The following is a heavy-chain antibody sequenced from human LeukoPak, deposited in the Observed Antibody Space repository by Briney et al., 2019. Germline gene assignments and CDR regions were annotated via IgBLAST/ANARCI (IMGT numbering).Heavy chain of an antibody. D-gene: IGHD3-10*01. CDR3: AKDDAWLRFGE. Sequence: GGSLRLSCAASGFTFSTYEMNWVRQAPGKGLEWVSGISPSADIKYYADSVKGRFTISRDNSKNMLYLEVISLTADDTAVYYCAKDDAWLRFGEWSQGTLVTVSS. CDR2: ISPSADIK. V-gene: IGHV3-23*01. CDR1: GFTFSTYE. J-gene: IGHJ4*02.